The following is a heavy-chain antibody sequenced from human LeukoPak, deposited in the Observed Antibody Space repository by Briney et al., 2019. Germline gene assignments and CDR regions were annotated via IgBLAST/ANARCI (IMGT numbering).Heavy chain of an antibody. Sequence: SETLSLTCTVSGGSISSYYWSWIRQPPGKGLEWIGYVYYSGSTNYNPSLKSRVTISGDTSKNQFSLKLSSVTAADTAVYYCARLASSTSLLSWSDPWGQGTLVTVSS. CDR1: GGSISSYY. CDR2: VYYSGST. V-gene: IGHV4-59*08. CDR3: ARLASSTSLLSWSDP. D-gene: IGHD2-2*01. J-gene: IGHJ5*02.